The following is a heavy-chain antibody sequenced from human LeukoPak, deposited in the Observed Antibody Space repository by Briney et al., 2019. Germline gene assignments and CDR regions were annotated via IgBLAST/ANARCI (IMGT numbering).Heavy chain of an antibody. CDR2: ISYDGSHK. D-gene: IGHD4-17*01. Sequence: TGGSLRLSCAASGLTFRNYAMHWVRQAPGKGLEWVAVISYDGSHKYYADSVRDRFTISRDNSKNTLYLQMNRLRAEDTAVYYCARENYGDYYFDYWGQGTLVTVSS. V-gene: IGHV3-30-3*01. CDR1: GLTFRNYA. CDR3: ARENYGDYYFDY. J-gene: IGHJ4*02.